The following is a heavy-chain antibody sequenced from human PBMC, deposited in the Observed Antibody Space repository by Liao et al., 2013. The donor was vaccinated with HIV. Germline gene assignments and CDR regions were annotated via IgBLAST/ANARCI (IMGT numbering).Heavy chain of an antibody. V-gene: IGHV4-30-2*01. CDR2: IFHSGSA. J-gene: IGHJ4*02. Sequence: QLQLQESGPGLVKPAQTLSLTCAVSGDSISSSGHSWSWIRQPPGKGLEWIGYIFHSGSASYNPSLRSRVTISLDRSKNQFSLKLSSVTAADTAVYYCARGASGPIAARRRYFDYWGQGTLVTVSS. CDR1: GDSISSSGHS. D-gene: IGHD6-6*01. CDR3: ARGASGPIAARRRYFDY.